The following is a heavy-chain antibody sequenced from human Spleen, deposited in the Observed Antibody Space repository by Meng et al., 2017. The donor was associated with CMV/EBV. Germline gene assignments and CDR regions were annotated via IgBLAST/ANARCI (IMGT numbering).Heavy chain of an antibody. J-gene: IGHJ4*02. CDR2: ISADSGKT. D-gene: IGHD3-3*01. V-gene: IGHV1-18*01. Sequence: ASVKVSCKATGYTFINYGISWVRQAPGQGLEWVGWISADSGKTNYAQNLQGRVTMTTDTSTTIAYMELRTLRSDDTAVYYCARGDNDFWSGYLDNWGQGTLVTVSS. CDR1: GYTFINYG. CDR3: ARGDNDFWSGYLDN.